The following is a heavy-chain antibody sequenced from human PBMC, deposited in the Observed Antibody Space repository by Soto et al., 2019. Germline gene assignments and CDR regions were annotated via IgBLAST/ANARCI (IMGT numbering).Heavy chain of an antibody. J-gene: IGHJ5*02. D-gene: IGHD3-10*01. V-gene: IGHV3-30-3*02. CDR3: VKPLWFGLFDP. CDR2: ISYDGSNK. Sequence: GGSLRLFCAASGFTFSSYAMHWVRQAPGKGLEWVAVISYDGSNKYYADSVKGRFTISRDNSKNTLYLQMNSLRAEDTAVYYCVKPLWFGLFDPWGQGTLVTVSS. CDR1: GFTFSSYA.